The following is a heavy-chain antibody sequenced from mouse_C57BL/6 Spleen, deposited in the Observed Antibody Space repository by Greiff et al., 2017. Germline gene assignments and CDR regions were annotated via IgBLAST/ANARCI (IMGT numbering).Heavy chain of an antibody. CDR2: INYDGSST. CDR3: ARDRVYYAMDY. D-gene: IGHD3-3*01. V-gene: IGHV5-16*01. Sequence: DVQLVESEGGLVQPGSSMKLSCTASGFTFSDYYMAWVRQVPEKGLEWVANINYDGSSTYYLDSLKSRFIISRDNAKNILYLQMSSLKSEDTATYYCARDRVYYAMDYWGQGTSVTVSS. CDR1: GFTFSDYY. J-gene: IGHJ4*01.